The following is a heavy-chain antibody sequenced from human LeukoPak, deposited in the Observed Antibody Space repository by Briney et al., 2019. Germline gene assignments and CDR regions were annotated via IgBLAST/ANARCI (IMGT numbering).Heavy chain of an antibody. Sequence: GGSLRLSCAASGFTFSDYYMSWIRQAPGKGLEWVSYISSRGSTIYYADSVKGRFTISRDNSKNTLYLQMSSLRAEDTAVYYCAKEFNRGLPDYWGQGTLVTVPS. CDR1: GFTFSDYY. J-gene: IGHJ4*02. CDR3: AKEFNRGLPDY. CDR2: ISSRGSTI. V-gene: IGHV3-11*04. D-gene: IGHD2-21*01.